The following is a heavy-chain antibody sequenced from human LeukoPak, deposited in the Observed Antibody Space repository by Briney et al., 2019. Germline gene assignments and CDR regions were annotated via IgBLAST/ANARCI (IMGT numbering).Heavy chain of an antibody. Sequence: GGSLRLSCAASGFTFSDYYMSWIRQAPGKGLEWVSYISSSSSYTNYADSVKGRFTISRDNAKNSLYLQMNSLRAEDTAVYYCARKKAVNSFDYWGQGTLVTVSS. V-gene: IGHV3-11*03. CDR3: ARKKAVNSFDY. J-gene: IGHJ4*02. CDR1: GFTFSDYY. D-gene: IGHD3-16*02. CDR2: ISSSSSYT.